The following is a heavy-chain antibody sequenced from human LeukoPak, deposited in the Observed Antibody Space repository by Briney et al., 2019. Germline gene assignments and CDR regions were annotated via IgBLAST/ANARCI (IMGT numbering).Heavy chain of an antibody. V-gene: IGHV3-11*01. D-gene: IGHD3-3*01. CDR3: ARRYFWSGYYTDYYYYYMDV. J-gene: IGHJ6*03. CDR2: ISSSGSTI. CDR1: GFTFSDYY. Sequence: GGSLRLSCAGSGFTFSDYYMSWIRQAPGKGLEWVSYISSSGSTIYYADSVKGRFTISRDNAKNSLYLQMNSLRAEDTAVYYCARRYFWSGYYTDYYYYYMDVWGKGTTVTVSS.